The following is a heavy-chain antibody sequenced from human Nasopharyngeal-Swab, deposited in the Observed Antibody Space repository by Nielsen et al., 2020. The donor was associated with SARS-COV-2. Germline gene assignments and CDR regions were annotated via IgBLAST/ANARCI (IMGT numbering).Heavy chain of an antibody. CDR3: AREAYGASANFAS. J-gene: IGHJ4*02. CDR1: GDSISSGDYL. Sequence: SETLSHTCTVSGDSISSGDYLWTWIRQPPGKGLEWIGFIYSSGASSYNPTLKSRLTISVDTSKNQFSLKLTSATAADTAVYYCAREAYGASANFASWGQGTLVTVSS. CDR2: IYSSGAS. V-gene: IGHV4-30-4*01. D-gene: IGHD4/OR15-4a*01.